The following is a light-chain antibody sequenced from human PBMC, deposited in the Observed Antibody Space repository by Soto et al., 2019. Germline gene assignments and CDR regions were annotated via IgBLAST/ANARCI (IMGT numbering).Light chain of an antibody. Sequence: DIQMTQSPSTLSASVGDRVTITCRASQSVRSWLAWYQQKPGRAPKFLIYDASSLESGVPSRFSGSESGTDFTLTISSLQPEDFATYYCQQSYSTPRTFGQGTKVDIK. J-gene: IGKJ1*01. CDR3: QQSYSTPRT. CDR2: DAS. V-gene: IGKV1-39*01. CDR1: QSVRSW.